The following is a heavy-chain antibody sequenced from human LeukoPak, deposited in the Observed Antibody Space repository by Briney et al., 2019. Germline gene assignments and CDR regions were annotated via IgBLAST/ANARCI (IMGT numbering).Heavy chain of an antibody. CDR3: ARYSTKYYYMDV. V-gene: IGHV3-21*01. D-gene: IGHD2-2*01. Sequence: PGGSLRLSCAASGFTFSSYSMNWVRQAPGKGLEWVSSISSSSSSYIYYADSVKGRFTISRDNAKNSLYLQMNSLRAEDTAVYYCARYSTKYYYMDVWGKGTTVTVSS. CDR1: GFTFSSYS. J-gene: IGHJ6*03. CDR2: ISSSSSSYI.